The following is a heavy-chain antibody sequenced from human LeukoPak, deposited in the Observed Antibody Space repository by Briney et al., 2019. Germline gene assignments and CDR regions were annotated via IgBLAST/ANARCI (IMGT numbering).Heavy chain of an antibody. J-gene: IGHJ4*02. V-gene: IGHV4-59*01. Sequence: SETLSLTCTVSGGSPSDYYWTWIRQPPGKGLEWIGYIYYSGSTNYNPSLKSRVTISVDTSKNQFSLKLSSVTAADTAVYYCARDSKQWLGFFDSWGQGTLVTVSS. CDR3: ARDSKQWLGFFDS. D-gene: IGHD6-19*01. CDR1: GGSPSDYY. CDR2: IYYSGST.